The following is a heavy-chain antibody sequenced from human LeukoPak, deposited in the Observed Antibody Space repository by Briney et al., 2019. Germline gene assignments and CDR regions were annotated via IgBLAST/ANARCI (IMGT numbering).Heavy chain of an antibody. CDR3: ARGGWSLTD. J-gene: IGHJ4*02. V-gene: IGHV4-61*08. CDR2: IYYSGST. D-gene: IGHD6-19*01. Sequence: SQTLSLTCTVSGGSISSGGYYWSWIRLPPGKGLEWIGYIYYSGSTNYNPFLNSRVTLSVDTSKNQFSLKLSSVTAADTAVYYCARGGWSLTDWGQGILVTVSS. CDR1: GGSISSGGYY.